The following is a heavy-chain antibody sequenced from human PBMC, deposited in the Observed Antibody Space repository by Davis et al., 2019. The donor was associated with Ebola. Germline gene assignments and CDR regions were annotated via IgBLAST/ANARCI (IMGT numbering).Heavy chain of an antibody. CDR1: GGIFSNFA. Sequence: SVKVSCKTSGGIFSNFAISWVRQAPGRGLEWMGGIIPIFRTPDYPKSLQRRVTITADESTSPSYMELSSLTSEDTAVYYCATAAHDFGGNYYYNMDVWGQGTTVTVSS. CDR3: ATAAHDFGGNYYYNMDV. CDR2: IIPIFRTP. D-gene: IGHD4-23*01. J-gene: IGHJ6*02. V-gene: IGHV1-69*13.